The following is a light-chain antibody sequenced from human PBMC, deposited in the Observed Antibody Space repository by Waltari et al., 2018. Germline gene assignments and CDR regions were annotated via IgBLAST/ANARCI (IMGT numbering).Light chain of an antibody. Sequence: DIQMTQSPSSLSASVGDRFTITCRASQDINIYLGWFQQKPGKAPRSLIYDASTLQSGVPSRFSGSGSGTEFTLTISSLQPEDFATYYCQRYETYPYSFGQGTTLEIK. J-gene: IGKJ2*03. CDR2: DAS. CDR1: QDINIY. CDR3: QRYETYPYS. V-gene: IGKV1-16*01.